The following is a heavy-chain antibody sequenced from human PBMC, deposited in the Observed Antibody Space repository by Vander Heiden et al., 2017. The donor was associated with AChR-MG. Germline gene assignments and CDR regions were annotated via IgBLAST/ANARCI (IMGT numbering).Heavy chain of an antibody. CDR2: VYSSGSTT. D-gene: IGHD5-12*01. CDR3: ARGGYGAIDY. J-gene: IGHJ4*02. Sequence: EVQLVESGGGLVPPGGSLRLSCEASGFTFSTLWMHWVRQAAGKGLVWVAVVYSSGSTTNYADSVRGRFTISRDNAKNTLYLQMNSLSAEDTAVYYCARGGYGAIDYWGQGALVTVSS. V-gene: IGHV3-74*01. CDR1: GFTFSTLW.